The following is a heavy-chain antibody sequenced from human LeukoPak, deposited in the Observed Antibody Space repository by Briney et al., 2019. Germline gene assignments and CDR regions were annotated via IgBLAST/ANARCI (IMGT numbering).Heavy chain of an antibody. CDR3: ARDMGFYGSGSYYKGAFDY. CDR2: IRYDGSNK. V-gene: IGHV3-33*01. Sequence: GGSLRLSCAASGFTFSSYGMHWVRQAPGKGLEWVAVIRYDGSNKYYADSVKGRFTISRDNSKNTLYLQMSSLRAEDTAVYYCARDMGFYGSGSYYKGAFDYWGQGTLVTVSS. D-gene: IGHD3-10*01. CDR1: GFTFSSYG. J-gene: IGHJ4*02.